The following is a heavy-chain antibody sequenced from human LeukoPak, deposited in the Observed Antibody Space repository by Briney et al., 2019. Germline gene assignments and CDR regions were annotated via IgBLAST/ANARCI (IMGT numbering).Heavy chain of an antibody. CDR3: ARDRGYVGYYFDY. Sequence: PGGSLRLSCAASGFTFNTYWMTWVRQAPGKGLEWVAVISYDGSNKYYADSVKGRFTISRDNSKNTLYLQMNSLRAEDTAVYYCARDRGYVGYYFDYWGQGTLVTVSS. CDR2: ISYDGSNK. D-gene: IGHD5-18*01. V-gene: IGHV3-30-3*01. J-gene: IGHJ4*02. CDR1: GFTFNTYW.